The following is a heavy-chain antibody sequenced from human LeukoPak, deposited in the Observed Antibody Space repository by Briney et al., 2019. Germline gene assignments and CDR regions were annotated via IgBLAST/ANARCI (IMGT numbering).Heavy chain of an antibody. V-gene: IGHV1-3*04. CDR3: ARADNGGNWFDP. CDR1: GYTFTTAA. CDR2: INTDNGNA. J-gene: IGHJ5*02. Sequence: ASVKVSCMASGYTFTTAAMHWVRRAPGQRLEWMGWINTDNGNAKYSQKFQGRVTITRDTSASTAYMELSSLKSEDTGVYYCARADNGGNWFDPWGQGTLVTVSS. D-gene: IGHD4-23*01.